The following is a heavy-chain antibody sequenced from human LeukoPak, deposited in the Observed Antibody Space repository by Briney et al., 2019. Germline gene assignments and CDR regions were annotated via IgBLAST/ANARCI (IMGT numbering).Heavy chain of an antibody. Sequence: SETLSLTCAVYGGSFSGYYWSWIRQPPGKGLEWIGEINHSGSTNYNPSLKSRVTISVDTSKNQFSLKLSSVTAADTAVYYCARDRTPAMDVWGKGTTVTVSS. CDR2: INHSGST. J-gene: IGHJ6*03. CDR1: GGSFSGYY. D-gene: IGHD1-14*01. CDR3: ARDRTPAMDV. V-gene: IGHV4-34*01.